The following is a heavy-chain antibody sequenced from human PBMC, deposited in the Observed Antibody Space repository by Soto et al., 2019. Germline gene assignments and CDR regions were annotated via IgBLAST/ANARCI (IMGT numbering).Heavy chain of an antibody. J-gene: IGHJ4*02. CDR2: VYYSGST. D-gene: IGHD6-25*01. CDR1: GGSVNSGSYY. CDR3: XXXYWGSGLRFDS. V-gene: IGHV4-61*01. Sequence: QVQLQESGPGLVKPSETLSLTCTVSGGSVNSGSYYWSWIRQPPGKGLEWIGYVYYSGSTKYNPSLTNPVTISIDTSNNQFSLKLGSVSAAXXXXXXXXXXYWGSGLRFDSWGQGALVTV.